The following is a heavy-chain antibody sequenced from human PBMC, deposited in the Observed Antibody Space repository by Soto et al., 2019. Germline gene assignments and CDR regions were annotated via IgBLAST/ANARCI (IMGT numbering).Heavy chain of an antibody. CDR3: VNGYSDTGSYH. V-gene: IGHV3-73*01. Sequence: VQLVESGGDLVQPGGSLKLSCAASGFTFSGSTMHWVRQASGKGLEWVGRIKSKANNYATAYAASVKGRFSVSRDDSQNTAYLQMNSLKSEDTAVYHCVNGYSDTGSYHWGRGTLVTVSS. CDR1: GFTFSGST. D-gene: IGHD4-17*01. CDR2: IKSKANNYAT. J-gene: IGHJ5*02.